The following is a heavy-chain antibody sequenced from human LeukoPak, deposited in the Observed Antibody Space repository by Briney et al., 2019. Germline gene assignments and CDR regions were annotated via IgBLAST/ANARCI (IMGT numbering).Heavy chain of an antibody. D-gene: IGHD3/OR15-3a*01. CDR1: GGSISSYY. Sequence: PSETLSLTCTVSGGSISSYYWSWIRQPPGKGLEWIGYIYYSGNTNYSPSLKSRVIISRDTSKNQVSLRLTSVAAADTAVYYCAKWTGSGFDVWGQGTMVTVSS. CDR2: IYYSGNT. J-gene: IGHJ3*01. V-gene: IGHV4-59*03. CDR3: AKWTGSGFDV.